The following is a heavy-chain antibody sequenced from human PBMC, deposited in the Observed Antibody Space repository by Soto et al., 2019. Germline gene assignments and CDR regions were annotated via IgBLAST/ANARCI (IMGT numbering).Heavy chain of an antibody. CDR2: IYYSGST. J-gene: IGHJ4*02. CDR1: GGSISSGGYY. D-gene: IGHD2-21*02. V-gene: IGHV4-31*03. CDR3: ARGQRGVTPPPGGY. Sequence: QVQLQESGPGLVKPSQTLSLTCTVSGGSISSGGYYWSWIRQHPGKGLEWIGYIYYSGSTYYNPSLTSRVTISVDTSKNRCSLKLSSVTAADTAVYYCARGQRGVTPPPGGYWGQGTLVTVSS.